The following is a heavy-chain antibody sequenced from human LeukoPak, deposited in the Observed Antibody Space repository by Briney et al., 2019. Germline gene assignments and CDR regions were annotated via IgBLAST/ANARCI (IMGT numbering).Heavy chain of an antibody. V-gene: IGHV4-59*01. CDR3: ASSRYSGSSSYYYYYGMDV. CDR1: GGSISSYY. Sequence: SETLSLTCTVSGGSISSYYWSWIRQPPGKGLEWIGYIYYSGSTNYNPSLKSRVTISVDTSKNQFSLKLSSVTAADTAVYYCASSRYSGSSSYYYYYGMDVWGQGTTVTVSS. J-gene: IGHJ6*02. CDR2: IYYSGST. D-gene: IGHD1-26*01.